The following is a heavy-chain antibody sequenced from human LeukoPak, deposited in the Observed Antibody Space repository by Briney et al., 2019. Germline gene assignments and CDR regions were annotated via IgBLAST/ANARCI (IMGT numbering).Heavy chain of an antibody. CDR1: GFTFDDYA. CDR3: ARDGSGYSDPVDY. CDR2: ISSSSSYI. J-gene: IGHJ4*02. Sequence: GGSLGLSCAASGFTFDDYAMNWVRQAPGKGLEWVSSISSSSSYIYYADSVKGRFTISRHNAKNSLFLQMNSLRAEDSAVYYCARDGSGYSDPVDYWGQGTLVTVSS. D-gene: IGHD3-22*01. V-gene: IGHV3-21*01.